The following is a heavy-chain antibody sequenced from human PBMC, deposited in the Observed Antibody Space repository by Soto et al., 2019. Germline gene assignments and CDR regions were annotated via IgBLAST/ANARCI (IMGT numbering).Heavy chain of an antibody. J-gene: IGHJ5*02. CDR1: GYTFSDYY. Sequence: VASVKVSCKASGYTFSDYYMHWVRQAPGQGLEWMGWINPKSGDTSYAQKFQGWVTMTRDTSISTGYMELSRLRSDDTAVYYCARVKDADYRNWFDPWGQGTLVTVSS. V-gene: IGHV1-2*04. D-gene: IGHD4-17*01. CDR2: INPKSGDT. CDR3: ARVKDADYRNWFDP.